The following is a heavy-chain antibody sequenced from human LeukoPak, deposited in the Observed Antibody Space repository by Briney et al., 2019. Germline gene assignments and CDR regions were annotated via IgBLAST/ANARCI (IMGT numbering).Heavy chain of an antibody. V-gene: IGHV4-59*08. CDR3: ARHGGRRYCSGGSCYYFDY. J-gene: IGHJ4*02. CDR1: GGSFSGYY. Sequence: SETLSLTCAVYGGSFSGYYWSWIRQPPGKGLEWIGYIYYSGSTNYNPSLRSRVTISVDPSKNQCSLKLSSVTAADTAVYYCARHGGRRYCSGGSCYYFDYWGQGTLVTVSS. CDR2: IYYSGST. D-gene: IGHD2-15*01.